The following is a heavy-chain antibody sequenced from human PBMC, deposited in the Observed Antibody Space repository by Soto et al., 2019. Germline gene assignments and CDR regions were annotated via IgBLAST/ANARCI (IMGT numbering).Heavy chain of an antibody. CDR2: ISYDGSNK. CDR3: AKEGIPPHRNGMDV. CDR1: GFTFSSYG. Sequence: AGGSLRLSCAASGFTFSSYGMHWVRQAPGKGLEWVAVISYDGSNKYYADSVKGRFTISRDNSKNTLYLQMNSLRAEDTAVYYCAKEGIPPHRNGMDVWGQGTTVTVSS. J-gene: IGHJ6*02. V-gene: IGHV3-30*18. D-gene: IGHD2-21*01.